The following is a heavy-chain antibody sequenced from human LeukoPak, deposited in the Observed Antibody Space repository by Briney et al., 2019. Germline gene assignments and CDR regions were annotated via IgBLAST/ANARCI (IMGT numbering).Heavy chain of an antibody. CDR3: ARADSGWYALFDS. CDR2: IHYSGST. J-gene: IGHJ4*02. V-gene: IGHV4-59*01. Sequence: PSETLSLTCTVSGGSFSINYWSWIRQPPGKGLEWIGYIHYSGSTTYNPSLKRRVSISLDTSDNQFSLNLGSVTAADTAVYYCARADSGWYALFDSWGQGTLVTVSS. CDR1: GGSFSINY. D-gene: IGHD6-19*01.